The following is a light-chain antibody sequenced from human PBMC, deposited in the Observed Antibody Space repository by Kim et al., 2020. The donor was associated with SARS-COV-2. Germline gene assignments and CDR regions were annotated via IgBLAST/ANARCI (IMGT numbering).Light chain of an antibody. Sequence: EIVLTQSPATLSLSPGERATLSCRASQSIGTYLAWYQQIPGQAPRLLIYEASNRATGIPATFSGSGSGTDFTLTISSLEPEDFAVYYCQQRGNWPYTFGQGTKLEI. CDR3: QQRGNWPYT. J-gene: IGKJ2*01. CDR2: EAS. V-gene: IGKV3-11*01. CDR1: QSIGTY.